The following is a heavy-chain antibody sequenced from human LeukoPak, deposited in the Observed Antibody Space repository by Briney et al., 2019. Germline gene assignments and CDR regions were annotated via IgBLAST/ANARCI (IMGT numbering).Heavy chain of an antibody. V-gene: IGHV1-24*01. Sequence: ASVKVSCKVSGYTLTELSMHWVRQAPGKGLEWMGGFDREDGETIYAQKFQGRVTMTEDTSTDTAYMELSSLRSEDTAVYYCATADSGSYYEWDYWGQGTLVTVSS. D-gene: IGHD1-26*01. CDR1: GYTLTELS. J-gene: IGHJ4*02. CDR2: FDREDGET. CDR3: ATADSGSYYEWDY.